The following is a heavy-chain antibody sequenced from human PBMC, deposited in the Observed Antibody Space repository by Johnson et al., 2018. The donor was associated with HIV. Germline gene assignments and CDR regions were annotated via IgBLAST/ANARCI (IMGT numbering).Heavy chain of an antibody. CDR3: ARAPHDAFDV. CDR2: IKQDGSEK. V-gene: IGHV3-7*05. CDR1: GFTFNSYW. Sequence: VQLVESGGGLVQPGGSLRLSCTASGFTFNSYWMSWVRQAPGKGLEWVANIKQDGSEKYYVDSVKGRFTISRDNAKNSLYLQMNSLRAEDTAVYYCARAPHDAFDVWGQGTMVSVSS. J-gene: IGHJ3*01.